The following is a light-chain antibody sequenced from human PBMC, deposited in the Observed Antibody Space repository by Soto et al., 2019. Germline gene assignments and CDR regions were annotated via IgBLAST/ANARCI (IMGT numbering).Light chain of an antibody. J-gene: IGKJ2*01. CDR2: DAS. CDR3: QQRSSWFN. Sequence: IVLTQSPATLSLSPGERATLSCRASQSVGSSLAWYQQKPGQPPRLLIYDASNRATGIPARFSGSGSGTDFTLTISGLEPEDFAVYYCQQRSSWFNFGQGT. CDR1: QSVGSS. V-gene: IGKV3-11*01.